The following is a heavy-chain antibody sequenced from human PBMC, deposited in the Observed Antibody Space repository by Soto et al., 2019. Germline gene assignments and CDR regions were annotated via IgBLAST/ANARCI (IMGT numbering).Heavy chain of an antibody. Sequence: SGRLSCASSGFTFSSYGMHWVRQAPCKGLEWVAVISYDGSNKYYADSVKGRFTISRDNSKNTLYLQMNSLRAEDTAVYYCAKGAVPATRGNWFDPWGQGTLVTVSS. D-gene: IGHD2-2*01. CDR1: GFTFSSYG. J-gene: IGHJ5*02. V-gene: IGHV3-30*18. CDR2: ISYDGSNK. CDR3: AKGAVPATRGNWFDP.